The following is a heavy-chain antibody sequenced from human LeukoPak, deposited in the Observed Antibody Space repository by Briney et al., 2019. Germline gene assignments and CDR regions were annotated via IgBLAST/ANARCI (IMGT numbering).Heavy chain of an antibody. CDR1: GGSISSGDYS. D-gene: IGHD6-19*01. CDR2: IYYSGTT. CDR3: ARDLYSSGWGYFDY. Sequence: SETLSLTCAVSGGSISSGDYSWSWIRQPPGKGLEWIGYIYYSGTTNYNPSLKSRVTISVDTSKNQFSLKLSSVTAADTAVYYCARDLYSSGWGYFDYWGQGTLVTVSS. V-gene: IGHV4-61*08. J-gene: IGHJ4*02.